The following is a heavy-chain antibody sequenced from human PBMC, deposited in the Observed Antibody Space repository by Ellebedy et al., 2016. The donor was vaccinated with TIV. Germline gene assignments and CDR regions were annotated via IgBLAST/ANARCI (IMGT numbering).Heavy chain of an antibody. D-gene: IGHD2-8*02. CDR3: AKDVRYTTGWGGALDI. Sequence: GESLKISCAASGFNFGGHAMKWVRQAPGKGLEWVSSIGSSAYSTYYAESVKGRFTISRDNSRNTLFLQMNSLRGEDTAVYFCAKDVRYTTGWGGALDIWGQGAMVTVSS. V-gene: IGHV3-23*01. CDR2: IGSSAYST. J-gene: IGHJ3*02. CDR1: GFNFGGHA.